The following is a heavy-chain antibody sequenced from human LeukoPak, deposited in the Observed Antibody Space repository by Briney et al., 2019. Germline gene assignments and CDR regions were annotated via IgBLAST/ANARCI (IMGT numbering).Heavy chain of an antibody. CDR2: IYHSGTT. CDR3: ARGSLNYYDSSGYSHQNYFDY. J-gene: IGHJ4*02. V-gene: IGHV4-4*02. Sequence: SGTLSLTCAVSGGSISSSNWWNWVRQPPGKGLEWIGEIYHSGTTNCNPSLKSRVTISVDKSKNQFSLKLSSVTAADTAVYYCARGSLNYYDSSGYSHQNYFDYWGQGTLVTVSS. CDR1: GGSISSSNW. D-gene: IGHD3-22*01.